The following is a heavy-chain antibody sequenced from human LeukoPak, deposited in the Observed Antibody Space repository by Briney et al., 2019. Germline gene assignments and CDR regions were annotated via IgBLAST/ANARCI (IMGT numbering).Heavy chain of an antibody. CDR1: GFSFSSYA. J-gene: IGHJ4*02. CDR3: AKAGDATSPGGSFDY. D-gene: IGHD3-16*01. V-gene: IGHV3-23*01. CDR2: IRVSVGST. Sequence: GGSLRLSCAASGFSFSSYAMSGGRDAPGERLGTGSAIRVSVGSTYYADSFKGRFTISRDNSQNTLYLQMHSLRAEDTAIYYCAKAGDATSPGGSFDYWGQGTLVTVSS.